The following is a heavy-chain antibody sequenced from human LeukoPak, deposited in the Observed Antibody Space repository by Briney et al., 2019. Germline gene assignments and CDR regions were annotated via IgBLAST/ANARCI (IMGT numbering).Heavy chain of an antibody. J-gene: IGHJ4*02. Sequence: WGSLRLSCAASGFTFDSHAMTWVRQGPGRGLEWVSSLSACGTTEYNSHSLQGRFTISRDNSKNTLYLQMNSLKADDTAIYYCAKDGHRPDSICPTSIAVAGYVDSWGQGTLVTVSS. CDR1: GFTFDSHA. V-gene: IGHV3-23*01. D-gene: IGHD6-19*01. CDR3: AKDGHRPDSICPTSIAVAGYVDS. CDR2: LSACGTTE.